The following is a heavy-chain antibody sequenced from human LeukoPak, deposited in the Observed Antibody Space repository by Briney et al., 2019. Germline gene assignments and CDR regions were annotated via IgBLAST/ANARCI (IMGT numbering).Heavy chain of an antibody. CDR1: GGTFSRYA. Sequence: SVKVSCKASGGTFSRYAISWVPQAPGQGLGWMGGIIPIFGTANYAQKFQGRVTITADKSTSSAYMELSSLRSEDTAVYYCARDVLGGSAYYFDYWGQGTLVTVSS. CDR3: ARDVLGGSAYYFDY. V-gene: IGHV1-69*06. J-gene: IGHJ4*02. D-gene: IGHD2-15*01. CDR2: IIPIFGTA.